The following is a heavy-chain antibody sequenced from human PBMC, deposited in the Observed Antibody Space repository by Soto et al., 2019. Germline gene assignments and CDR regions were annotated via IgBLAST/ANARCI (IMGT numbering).Heavy chain of an antibody. CDR1: GFTFSSYG. CDR3: AKVFGLGEWDGMDV. J-gene: IGHJ6*02. V-gene: IGHV3-30*18. CDR2: ISYDGSNK. D-gene: IGHD2-8*01. Sequence: QVQLVESGGGVVQPGRSLRLSCAASGFTFSSYGMHWVRQAPGKGLEWVAVISYDGSNKYYADSVKGRFTISRDNSKNTLYLQMNSLRAEDTAVYYCAKVFGLGEWDGMDVWGQGTTVTVSS.